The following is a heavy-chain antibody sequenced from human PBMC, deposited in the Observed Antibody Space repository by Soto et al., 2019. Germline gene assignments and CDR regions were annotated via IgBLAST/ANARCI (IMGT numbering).Heavy chain of an antibody. J-gene: IGHJ6*02. CDR3: ARPGEGVLFYYAMDV. D-gene: IGHD3-16*01. V-gene: IGHV3-48*02. Sequence: EVQLVESGGGLVQPGGSLRLSCAASGFSFNSYSMNWVRQAPGKGLEWISYISSRSDVIYYADSLKGRFTVSRDNAKNSLYLQMNCLRDEDTAVYYCARPGEGVLFYYAMDVWGQGTTVNVSS. CDR1: GFSFNSYS. CDR2: ISSRSDVI.